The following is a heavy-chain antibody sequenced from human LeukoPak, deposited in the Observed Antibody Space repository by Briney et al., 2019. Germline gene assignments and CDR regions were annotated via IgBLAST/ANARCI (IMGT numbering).Heavy chain of an antibody. V-gene: IGHV3-23*01. CDR3: AKGSGSYYKRAIDY. J-gene: IGHJ4*02. CDR2: ISGSGGST. Sequence: GGSLRLSCAASGFTFSSYAMSWVRQAPGKGLEWVSAISGSGGSTYYADSVKGRFTISRDNSKNTLYLQMNSLRAEDTAVYYCAKGSGSYYKRAIDYWGQGTLVTVSS. D-gene: IGHD3-10*01. CDR1: GFTFSSYA.